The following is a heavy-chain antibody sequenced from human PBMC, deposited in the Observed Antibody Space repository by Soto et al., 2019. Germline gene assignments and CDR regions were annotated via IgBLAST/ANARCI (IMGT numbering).Heavy chain of an antibody. Sequence: QVQLQQWGAGLLKPSETLSLTCAVYGGSFSGYYWSWIRQPSGKGLEWIGEINHSGSTNYNPSLKSRVTISVDTSKNQFSLKLSSVTAADTAVYYCARGPLHCSGGGCYSGHIDYWGQGTLVTVSS. D-gene: IGHD2-15*01. J-gene: IGHJ4*02. CDR1: GGSFSGYY. CDR3: ARGPLHCSGGGCYSGHIDY. CDR2: INHSGST. V-gene: IGHV4-34*01.